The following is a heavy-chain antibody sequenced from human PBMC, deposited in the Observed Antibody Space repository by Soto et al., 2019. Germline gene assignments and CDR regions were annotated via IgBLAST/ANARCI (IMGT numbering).Heavy chain of an antibody. CDR1: GFTCSSHN. CDR2: ISGSSSYI. V-gene: IGHV3-21*01. CDR3: ARTDYGDYVRGAFDI. Sequence: EVQLVESGGGLVKPGGSLRLSCAASGFTCSSHNMNWVRQAPGKGLEWVSCISGSSSYIFYADSVKGRFTISRDNAKNSLYLQMNSLRVEDTAVYYCARTDYGDYVRGAFDIWGQGTMVTVSS. J-gene: IGHJ3*02. D-gene: IGHD4-17*01.